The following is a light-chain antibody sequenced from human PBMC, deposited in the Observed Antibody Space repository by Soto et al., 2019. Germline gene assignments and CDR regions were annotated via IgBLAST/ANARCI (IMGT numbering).Light chain of an antibody. CDR1: QSVSSN. CDR3: QQYNVWPIT. J-gene: IGKJ4*01. V-gene: IGKV3-15*01. Sequence: EIVMTQSPATLSVSPGERATLSCRASQSVSSNLAWYQQKPGQTPKLLISVASTRATGIPARFSGSGSGTEFTLTISSLQSEDFAVYYCQQYNVWPITFCGGTKVEFK. CDR2: VAS.